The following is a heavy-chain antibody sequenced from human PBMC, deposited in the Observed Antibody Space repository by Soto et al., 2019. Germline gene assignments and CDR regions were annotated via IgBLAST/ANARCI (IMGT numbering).Heavy chain of an antibody. CDR1: GFTFSMYW. V-gene: IGHV3-74*01. D-gene: IGHD1-1*01. Sequence: GGSLRLSCAACGFTFSMYWLHWVRQVPGKGPEWVSRINDDGISTNYADSVKGRFTISRDNAKNTLYLQMNALRVEDTAVYYCTRGPRSTSTGTGAFWGQGTLVTVAS. CDR2: INDDGIST. CDR3: TRGPRSTSTGTGAF. J-gene: IGHJ4*02.